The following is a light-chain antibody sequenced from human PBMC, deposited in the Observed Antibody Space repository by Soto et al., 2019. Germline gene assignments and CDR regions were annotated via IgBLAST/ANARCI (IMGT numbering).Light chain of an antibody. J-gene: IGKJ4*01. CDR1: QSLLYSNGYNY. V-gene: IGKV2-28*01. CDR3: MQALQTPLT. Sequence: DIVMTQSPLSLSVTPGEPASISCRSSQSLLYSNGYNYLDWYLQKPGQSPQLLIYMGSNRASGVPGRFSGSGSGTDFTLKISRVEAEDVGIYYCMQALQTPLTFGGGTKVEI. CDR2: MGS.